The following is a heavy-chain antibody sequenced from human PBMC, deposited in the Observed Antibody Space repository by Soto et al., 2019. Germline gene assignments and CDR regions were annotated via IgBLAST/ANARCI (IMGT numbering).Heavy chain of an antibody. Sequence: ASVKVSCKASGYTFTSYDINWVRQATGQGLEWMGWMNANSGNTGYAQKFQGRVTMTRNTSISTAYMELSSLRAEDTAVYYCARILTGDGARRAFDIWGQGTMVTVSS. CDR1: GYTFTSYD. V-gene: IGHV1-8*01. J-gene: IGHJ3*02. D-gene: IGHD7-27*01. CDR2: MNANSGNT. CDR3: ARILTGDGARRAFDI.